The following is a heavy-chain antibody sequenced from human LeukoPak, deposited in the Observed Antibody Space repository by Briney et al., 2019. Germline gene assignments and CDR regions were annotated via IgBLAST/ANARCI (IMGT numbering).Heavy chain of an antibody. CDR1: GGSISSGSYY. V-gene: IGHV4-61*02. CDR3: ARDVVVVTAIGNWFDP. D-gene: IGHD2-21*02. J-gene: IGHJ5*02. Sequence: PSETLSLTCTVSGGSISSGSYYWSWIRQPAGKGLEWIGRIYTSGSTNYNPSPKSRVTISVDTSKNQFSLKLSSVTAADTAVYYCARDVVVVTAIGNWFDPWGQGTLVTVSS. CDR2: IYTSGST.